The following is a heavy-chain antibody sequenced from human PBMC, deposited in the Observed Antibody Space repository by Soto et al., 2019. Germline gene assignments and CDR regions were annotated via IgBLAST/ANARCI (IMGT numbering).Heavy chain of an antibody. CDR2: ISYDGSNK. Sequence: GGSLRLSCAASGFTFSSYGMHWVRQAPGKGLEWVAVISYDGSNKYYADSVKGRFTISRDNSKNTLYLQMNSLRAEDTAVYYCAKSNAGGYEPVDAFDIWGQGTMVTVSS. J-gene: IGHJ3*02. CDR1: GFTFSSYG. CDR3: AKSNAGGYEPVDAFDI. D-gene: IGHD5-12*01. V-gene: IGHV3-30*18.